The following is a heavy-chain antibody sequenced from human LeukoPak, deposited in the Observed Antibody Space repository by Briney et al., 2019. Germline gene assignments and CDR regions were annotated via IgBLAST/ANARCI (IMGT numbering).Heavy chain of an antibody. CDR3: ACYYDSSGYDY. J-gene: IGHJ4*02. D-gene: IGHD3-22*01. CDR1: GYTFTSYA. Sequence: ASVKVSCKASGYTFTSYAMHWVRQAPGQRLEWMGWSNAGNGNTKYSQKFQGRVTITRDTSASTAYTELSSLRSEDTAVYYCACYYDSSGYDYWGQGTLVTVSS. V-gene: IGHV1-3*01. CDR2: SNAGNGNT.